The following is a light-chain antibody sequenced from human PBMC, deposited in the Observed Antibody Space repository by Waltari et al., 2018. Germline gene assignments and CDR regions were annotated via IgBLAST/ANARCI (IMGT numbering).Light chain of an antibody. CDR3: QQYNNWPRWT. Sequence: EIVRTQSPATLSGSPGERATRSCRASQSVRSNFAWYQQKPGQAPRLPIYGASTRATGIPARFSGSGSGTEFPLTLSSLQSEDFAVYYCQQYNNWPRWTFGQGTKVEIK. CDR2: GAS. J-gene: IGKJ1*01. CDR1: QSVRSN. V-gene: IGKV3-15*01.